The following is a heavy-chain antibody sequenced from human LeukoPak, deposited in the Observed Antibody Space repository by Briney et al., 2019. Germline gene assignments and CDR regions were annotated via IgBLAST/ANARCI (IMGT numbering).Heavy chain of an antibody. D-gene: IGHD4-17*01. CDR2: ILPIFNRT. CDR1: GGTFISYA. CDR3: ARVVARYGDLWWFAP. J-gene: IGHJ5*02. V-gene: IGHV1-69*01. Sequence: ASVKVSCKASGGTFISYAISWVRQAPGQGLEWMGGILPIFNRTNYARKFRDRVAITADGSTSTAYMELSSLRSEDTAVYYCARVVARYGDLWWFAPWGQGTLVTVSS.